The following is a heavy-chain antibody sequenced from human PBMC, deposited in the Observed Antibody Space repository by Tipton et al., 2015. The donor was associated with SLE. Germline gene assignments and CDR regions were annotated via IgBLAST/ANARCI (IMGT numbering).Heavy chain of an antibody. V-gene: IGHV4-59*08. CDR1: GDSISGRY. Sequence: LRLSCTVSGDSISGRYWSWIRQPPGRGLEWIGYVHYSGSTNYNPSLKSRVTISVDTSKNQFSLRLSSLTAADTAVYYCARGPYYYGSGSFSYWGQGSLVTVSS. D-gene: IGHD3-10*01. J-gene: IGHJ4*02. CDR3: ARGPYYYGSGSFSY. CDR2: VHYSGST.